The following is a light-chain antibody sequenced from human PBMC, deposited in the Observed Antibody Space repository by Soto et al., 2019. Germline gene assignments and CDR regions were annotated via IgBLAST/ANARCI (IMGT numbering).Light chain of an antibody. Sequence: QPVLTQSPSASASPGASVKLTCTLNSGHSNYAIEWHQQQPEKGPRYLMKVNSDGSHSKGDGTPDRFSGSSSGAERYLTISGLQSEDEADYYCQTWDTGTYVVFGGGTQLTVL. V-gene: IGLV4-69*01. CDR3: QTWDTGTYVV. J-gene: IGLJ2*01. CDR1: SGHSNYA. CDR2: VNSDGSH.